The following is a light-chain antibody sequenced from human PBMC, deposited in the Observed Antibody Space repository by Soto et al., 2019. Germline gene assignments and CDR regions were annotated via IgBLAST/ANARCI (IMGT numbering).Light chain of an antibody. CDR1: HSVFSN. J-gene: IGKJ1*01. Sequence: EIVMTQSPATLSVPPGERASLSCRASHSVFSNLAWYQQKPGQAPRLLIYGASTRATGIPARFSGSGSGTEFTLTISSLQSEDFAVYYCQQYDKWPRTFGQGTKVDIK. V-gene: IGKV3-15*01. CDR3: QQYDKWPRT. CDR2: GAS.